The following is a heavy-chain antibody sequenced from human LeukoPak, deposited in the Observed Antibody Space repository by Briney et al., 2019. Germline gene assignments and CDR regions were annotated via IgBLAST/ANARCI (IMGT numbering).Heavy chain of an antibody. D-gene: IGHD2-2*01. V-gene: IGHV3-21*01. CDR3: ARDLSSSTSCYSY. CDR2: ISPIGNYI. Sequence: GGSLRLSCAASGFTFSSHSMNWVRQAPGKGLEWVSSISPIGNYIYYADSVEGRFTISRDNAKNSLYLQMNSLRAEDTAVYYCARDLSSSTSCYSYWGQGTLVTVSS. J-gene: IGHJ4*02. CDR1: GFTFSSHS.